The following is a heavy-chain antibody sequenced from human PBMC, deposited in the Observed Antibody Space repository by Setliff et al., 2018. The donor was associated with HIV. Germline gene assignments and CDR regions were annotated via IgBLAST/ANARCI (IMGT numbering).Heavy chain of an antibody. J-gene: IGHJ4*02. CDR2: ISAYNGNT. D-gene: IGHD6-19*01. CDR1: GYTFTSYG. CDR3: ARDSNMVAVAGSWRSGGGH. Sequence: ASVKVSCKASGYTFTSYGISWVRQAPGQGLEWMGWISAYNGNTNYAQKLQGRVTMTTDTSTGTAYMELRSLRSDDTAVYYCARDSNMVAVAGSWRSGGGHWGQGTLVTVSS. V-gene: IGHV1-18*01.